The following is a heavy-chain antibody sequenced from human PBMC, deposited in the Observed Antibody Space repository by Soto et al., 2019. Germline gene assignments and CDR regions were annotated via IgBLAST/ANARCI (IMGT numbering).Heavy chain of an antibody. V-gene: IGHV3-33*01. CDR3: AREVAVAGTVNWFDP. Sequence: CLRLSCASSGFTFSGFGMHWVRQAPGKGLEWVAVIWYDGSNKYYEDSVKGRFTISRDNSKNTLYLQMNSLRAEDTAVYYCAREVAVAGTVNWFDPWGKGTLVTVSS. D-gene: IGHD6-19*01. CDR1: GFTFSGFG. J-gene: IGHJ5*02. CDR2: IWYDGSNK.